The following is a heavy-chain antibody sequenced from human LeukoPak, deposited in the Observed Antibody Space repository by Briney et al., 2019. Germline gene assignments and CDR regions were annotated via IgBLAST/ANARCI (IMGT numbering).Heavy chain of an antibody. Sequence: PSETLSLTCAVYGGSFSGYYWSWIRQPPGKGLEWIGEINHSGSTNYNPSLKSRVTISVDTSRNQFSLKLSSVTAADTAVYYCARDYGGDRDSFIDLWGRGTLVTVSS. CDR2: INHSGST. CDR1: GGSFSGYY. CDR3: ARDYGGDRDSFIDL. J-gene: IGHJ2*01. V-gene: IGHV4-34*01. D-gene: IGHD4-23*01.